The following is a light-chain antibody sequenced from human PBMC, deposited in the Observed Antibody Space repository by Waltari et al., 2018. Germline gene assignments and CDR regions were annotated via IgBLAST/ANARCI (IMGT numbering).Light chain of an antibody. CDR3: TSYTGSNLV. CDR1: SSDVGGYNY. Sequence: QSALTQPPSASGSLGQSVTISCTGTSSDVGGYNYVSWYQHHPGKGPKLLIYEVTKRPSGVPDRASGSRSGNTASLTVSGLQAEDEADYYCTSYTGSNLVFGGGTKLTVL. V-gene: IGLV2-8*01. CDR2: EVT. J-gene: IGLJ3*02.